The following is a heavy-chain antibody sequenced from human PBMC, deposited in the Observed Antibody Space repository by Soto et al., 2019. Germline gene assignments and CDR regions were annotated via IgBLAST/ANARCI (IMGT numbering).Heavy chain of an antibody. CDR1: GFTFSSYA. Sequence: PGGSLRLSCAASGFTFSSYAMSWVRQAPGKGLEWVSAISGSGGSTYYSDSVKGRFTISRDNSKNTLYLQMNSLRAEDTAVYYCAKAGRGYSGYGPGYYYYGMDVWCQGTTVTSP. V-gene: IGHV3-23*01. CDR3: AKAGRGYSGYGPGYYYYGMDV. D-gene: IGHD5-12*01. CDR2: ISGSGGST. J-gene: IGHJ6*02.